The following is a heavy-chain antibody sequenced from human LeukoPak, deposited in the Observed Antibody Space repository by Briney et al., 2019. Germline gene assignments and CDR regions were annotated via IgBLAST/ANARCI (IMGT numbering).Heavy chain of an antibody. CDR2: ISAYNGNT. D-gene: IGHD5-12*01. J-gene: IGHJ5*02. V-gene: IGHV1-18*01. CDR3: ARDSPDKVATSQQWLVLGNLNWFDP. Sequence: GASVKVSCKASGYTFTSYGISWVRQAPGQGLEWMGWISAYNGNTNYAQKLQGRVTMTTDTSTSTAYMELRSLRSDDTAVYYCARDSPDKVATSQQWLVLGNLNWFDPLGQGTLVTVSS. CDR1: GYTFTSYG.